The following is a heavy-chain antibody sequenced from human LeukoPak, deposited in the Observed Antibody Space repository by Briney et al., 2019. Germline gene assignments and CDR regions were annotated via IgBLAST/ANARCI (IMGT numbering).Heavy chain of an antibody. D-gene: IGHD3-9*01. Sequence: GASVKVSCKASGYTFTGYYMHWVRQAPGQGLEWMGWINPNSGGTNYAQKFQGRVTMTRDTSISTAYMELSRLRSDDTAVYYCARGRYFDGYNWFDPWGQGTLVTVSS. CDR3: ARGRYFDGYNWFDP. CDR2: INPNSGGT. V-gene: IGHV1-2*02. CDR1: GYTFTGYY. J-gene: IGHJ5*02.